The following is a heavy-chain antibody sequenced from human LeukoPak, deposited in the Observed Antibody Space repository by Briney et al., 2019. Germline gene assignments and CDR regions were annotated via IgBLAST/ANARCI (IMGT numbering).Heavy chain of an antibody. D-gene: IGHD3-22*01. CDR3: ARHPYYYVSSGYYKN. J-gene: IGHJ4*02. CDR1: GGTFSSYA. CDR2: IIPILGIA. Sequence: SVTVSCTASGGTFSSYAISGVRQAPGQGLEWMGRIIPILGIANYAQKFQGRVTITADKSTSTAYMELSSLRSEDRAVYYCARHPYYYVSSGYYKNWGQGTLVTVSS. V-gene: IGHV1-69*04.